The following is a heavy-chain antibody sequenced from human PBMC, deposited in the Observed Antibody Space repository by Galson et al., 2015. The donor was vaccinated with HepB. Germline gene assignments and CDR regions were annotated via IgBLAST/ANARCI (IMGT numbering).Heavy chain of an antibody. V-gene: IGHV3-13*01. CDR3: ARVGSDPYGSGDKDYYGMDV. CDR2: IGTAGDT. D-gene: IGHD3-10*01. J-gene: IGHJ6*02. Sequence: SLRLSCAASGFTFSSYDMHWVRHATGKGLEWVSAIGTAGDTYYPGSVKGRFTISRENAKNSLYLQMNSLRAGDTAVYYCARVGSDPYGSGDKDYYGMDVWGQGTTVTVSS. CDR1: GFTFSSYD.